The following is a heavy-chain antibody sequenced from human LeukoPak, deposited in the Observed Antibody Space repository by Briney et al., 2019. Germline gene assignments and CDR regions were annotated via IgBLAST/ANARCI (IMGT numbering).Heavy chain of an antibody. Sequence: GGSLRLSCAASGFTFRTSGMNWVRQAPGKGLEWVSSISSSSSYIYYADSVKGRFTISRDNAKNSLYLQMNSLRAEDTAVYYCASFYSSGWDYWGQGTLVTVSS. CDR3: ASFYSSGWDY. CDR1: GFTFRTSG. D-gene: IGHD6-19*01. CDR2: ISSSSSYI. V-gene: IGHV3-21*01. J-gene: IGHJ4*02.